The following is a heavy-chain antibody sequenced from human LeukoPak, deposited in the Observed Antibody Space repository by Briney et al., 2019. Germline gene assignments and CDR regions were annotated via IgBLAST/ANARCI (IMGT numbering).Heavy chain of an antibody. V-gene: IGHV4-59*01. CDR2: IYHNGST. CDR3: ARGGYYGLGNDFRFDP. Sequence: SETLSLTCTVSGGSISGYYWSWIRQPPGKGLEWIGYIYHNGSTNYKPSLKSRVTISVDTSKNQFSLKLSSVTAADTAVYYCARGGYYGLGNDFRFDPWGQGTLVTVSS. J-gene: IGHJ5*02. D-gene: IGHD3-10*01. CDR1: GGSISGYY.